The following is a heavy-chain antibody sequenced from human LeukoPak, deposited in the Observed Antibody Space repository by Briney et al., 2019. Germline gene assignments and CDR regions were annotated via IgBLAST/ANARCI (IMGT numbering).Heavy chain of an antibody. V-gene: IGHV4-4*07. J-gene: IGHJ4*02. CDR1: GGSISRHY. D-gene: IGHD6-19*01. CDR3: ARVLTAVAGPYYFDF. CDR2: IYSSGNT. Sequence: SETLSLTCTVSGGSISRHYWSWIRQPAGKGLEWIGRIYSSGNTNYNPSLNSRVTMSVNTSKNQFSLKLTSVTAADTAVYYCARVLTAVAGPYYFDFWGQGTLVTVSS.